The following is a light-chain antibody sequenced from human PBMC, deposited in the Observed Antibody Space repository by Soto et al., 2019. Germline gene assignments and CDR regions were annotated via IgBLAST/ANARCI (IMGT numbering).Light chain of an antibody. CDR2: WAS. CDR1: QSVLYTANSKNY. CDR3: QQYYSTPRT. Sequence: DTVMTQSPDSLAVSLGERATINCKSSQSVLYTANSKNYLAWYQQKPGQPPRLLIYWASTRESGVPDRFSGSVSGTDFTLTISSLQAEDGAVYYCQQYYSTPRTFGQGTKVEIK. V-gene: IGKV4-1*01. J-gene: IGKJ1*01.